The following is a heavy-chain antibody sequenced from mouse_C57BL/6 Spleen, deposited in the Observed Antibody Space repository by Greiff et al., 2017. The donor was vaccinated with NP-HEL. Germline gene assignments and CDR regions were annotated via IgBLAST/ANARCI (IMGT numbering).Heavy chain of an antibody. CDR1: GYTFTDYN. Sequence: EVKLQESGPELVKPGASVKIPCKASGYTFTDYNMDWVKQSHGKSLEWIGDINPNNGGTIYNQKFKGKATLTVDKSSSTAYMELRSLTSEDTAVYYCARDHYGLDYWGQGTTLTVSS. V-gene: IGHV1-18*01. CDR3: ARDHYGLDY. D-gene: IGHD1-2*01. CDR2: INPNNGGT. J-gene: IGHJ2*01.